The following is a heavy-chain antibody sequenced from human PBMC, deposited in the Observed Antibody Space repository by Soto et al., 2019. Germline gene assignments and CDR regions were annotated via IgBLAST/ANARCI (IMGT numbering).Heavy chain of an antibody. Sequence: SETLSLTCTVSGGSISSGGYYWSWIRQHPGKGLEWIGYIYYSGSTYYNPSLKSRVTISIDTSKNQFSLKLSSVTAADTAVYYCARDRFYGDYVFDYWGQGTLVTVSS. CDR1: GGSISSGGYY. CDR2: IYYSGST. CDR3: ARDRFYGDYVFDY. D-gene: IGHD4-17*01. J-gene: IGHJ4*02. V-gene: IGHV4-31*03.